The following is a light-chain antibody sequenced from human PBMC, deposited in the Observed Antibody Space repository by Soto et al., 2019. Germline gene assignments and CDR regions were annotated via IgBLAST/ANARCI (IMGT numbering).Light chain of an antibody. CDR1: QSISSW. J-gene: IGKJ2*01. Sequence: DIQMTQSPSTLSASVGDRVTITCRASQSISSWLAWYQQKPGKAPKLLIYKASSLESGVPSRFSGSGSGAEFTLTISSLQPADFATYYCQQYKSYPYTFGQGTKLEI. CDR2: KAS. V-gene: IGKV1-5*03. CDR3: QQYKSYPYT.